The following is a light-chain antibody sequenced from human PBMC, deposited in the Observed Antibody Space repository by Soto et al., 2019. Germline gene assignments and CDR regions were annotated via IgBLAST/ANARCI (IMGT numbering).Light chain of an antibody. CDR2: AAS. CDR1: QGISSY. CDR3: QQYYSYPT. J-gene: IGKJ5*01. V-gene: IGKV1-8*01. Sequence: AIRMTQSPSSLSASTGDRVTITCRASQGISSYLAWYQQKPGKAPKLLIYAASTLQSGVPSRFSGSGSGTDFTLTISCLRSEDFATYYCQQYYSYPTFGKGTRLEIK.